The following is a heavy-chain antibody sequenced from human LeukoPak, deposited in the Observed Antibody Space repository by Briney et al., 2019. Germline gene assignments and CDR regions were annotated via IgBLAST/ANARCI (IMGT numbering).Heavy chain of an antibody. D-gene: IGHD2-15*01. CDR2: IYTSGST. J-gene: IGHJ4*02. Sequence: PSETLSLTCTVSGGSISSYYWSWIRQPPGKGLEWIGRIYTSGSTNYNPSLKSRVTMSVDTSKNQFSLKLSSVTAADTAVYYCARKYCSGGSCYYDYWGQGTLVTVSS. CDR1: GGSISSYY. CDR3: ARKYCSGGSCYYDY. V-gene: IGHV4-4*07.